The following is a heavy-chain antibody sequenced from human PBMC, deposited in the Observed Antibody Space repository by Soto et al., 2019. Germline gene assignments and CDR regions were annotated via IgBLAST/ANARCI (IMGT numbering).Heavy chain of an antibody. V-gene: IGHV5-51*01. D-gene: IGHD3-22*01. CDR2: IYPGDSDT. J-gene: IGHJ4*02. CDR3: ARRDYYDSSGYYYEGFDY. Sequence: GESLKISCKGSGYSFTSYWIGWVRQMPGKGLEWMGIIYPGDSDTRYSPSFQGQVTISADKSISTAYLQWSSLKASDTAMYYCARRDYYDSSGYYYEGFDYWGQGTLVTVSS. CDR1: GYSFTSYW.